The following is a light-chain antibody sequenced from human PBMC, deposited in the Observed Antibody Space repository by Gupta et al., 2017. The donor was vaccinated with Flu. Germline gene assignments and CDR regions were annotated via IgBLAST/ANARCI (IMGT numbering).Light chain of an antibody. Sequence: DIVMTQSPDSLAVSLGERATINCKSSQSVLYSSNNKNYVAWYQQKPGQPPKLLIYWASTRESGVPDRFSGSGSGTDFTLTISSRQAEDVAVYYCQQYYDTPRVTFGQGTKVEIK. CDR2: WAS. CDR1: QSVLYSSNNKNY. J-gene: IGKJ1*01. CDR3: QQYYDTPRVT. V-gene: IGKV4-1*01.